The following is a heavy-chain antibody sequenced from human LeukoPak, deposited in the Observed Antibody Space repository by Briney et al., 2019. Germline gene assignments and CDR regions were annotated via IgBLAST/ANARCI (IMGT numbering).Heavy chain of an antibody. CDR1: GDSFGTYY. D-gene: IGHD5-12*01. CDR2: MHASGTT. Sequence: PSETLSLTCTVSGDSFGTYYWTWMRLPAGKGLEWIGRMHASGTTNYNPSLMSRVTMSVDTSKKQFSLKLRSVTAADTAVYYCARSTGYYSSLGYWGQGTLVTVSS. V-gene: IGHV4-4*07. CDR3: ARSTGYYSSLGY. J-gene: IGHJ4*02.